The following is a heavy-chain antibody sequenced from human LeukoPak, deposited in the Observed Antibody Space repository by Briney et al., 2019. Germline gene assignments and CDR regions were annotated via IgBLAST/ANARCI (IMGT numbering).Heavy chain of an antibody. CDR3: ARERERWLDY. CDR2: IYYSGNT. CDR1: GGSISSYY. D-gene: IGHD5-24*01. Sequence: PSETLSLTCTVSGGSISSYYWSWIRQPPGKGLEWIGYIYYSGNTNYNPSLTSRVTISVDTSKNQFSLKLSSVTAADTAVYYCARERERWLDYWGQGTLVTVSS. J-gene: IGHJ4*02. V-gene: IGHV4-59*01.